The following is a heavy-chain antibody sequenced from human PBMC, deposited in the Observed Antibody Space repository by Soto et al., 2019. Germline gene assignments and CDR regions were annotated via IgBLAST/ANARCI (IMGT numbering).Heavy chain of an antibody. V-gene: IGHV1-2*02. CDR1: GYTFTASY. CDR3: VRDTGRSLASVRFDA. CDR2: INPDSGIT. Sequence: ASVKVSCKASGYTFTASYIHWVRQAPGQGLEWMGWINPDSGITNYARKFQGRVTLTGDTSISTAYMELNTLKSDDSALYYRVRDTGRSLASVRFDAWGQGTLVTVSS. D-gene: IGHD1-1*01. J-gene: IGHJ4*02.